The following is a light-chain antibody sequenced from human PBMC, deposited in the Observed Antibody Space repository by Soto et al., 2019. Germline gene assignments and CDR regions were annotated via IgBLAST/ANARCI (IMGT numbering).Light chain of an antibody. CDR1: QSVSSSY. J-gene: IGKJ3*01. CDR3: KQYGSSPLT. V-gene: IGKV3-20*01. Sequence: EIVLTQSPGTLSLSPGERATLSCRASQSVSSSYLAWYQQKPGQAPRLLIYGASSRATGIPDRFSGSGSGTDFTLTISRLEPEDYAVYYFKQYGSSPLTFGPGTKVDIK. CDR2: GAS.